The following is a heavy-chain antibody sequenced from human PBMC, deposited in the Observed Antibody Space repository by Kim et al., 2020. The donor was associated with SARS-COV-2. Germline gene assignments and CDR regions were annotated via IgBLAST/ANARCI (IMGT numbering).Heavy chain of an antibody. V-gene: IGHV4-34*01. D-gene: IGHD5-12*01. CDR3: ARSRRGYDSYYFDY. J-gene: IGHJ4*02. Sequence: NPSLKSRVTISVDTSKNQFSLKLSSVTAADTAVYYCARSRRGYDSYYFDYWGQGTLVTVSS.